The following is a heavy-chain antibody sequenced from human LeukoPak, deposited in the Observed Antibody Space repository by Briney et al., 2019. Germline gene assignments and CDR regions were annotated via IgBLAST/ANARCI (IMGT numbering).Heavy chain of an antibody. V-gene: IGHV1-2*02. CDR1: GYTFTSYG. CDR2: INPNSGGT. CDR3: ARDGGDYYDSSGPYFDL. Sequence: ASVKVSCKAFGYTFTSYGISWVRQAPGQGLEWMGWINPNSGGTNYAQKFQGRVTMTRDTSISTAYMELSRLRSDDTAVYYCARDGGDYYDSSGPYFDLWGRGTLVTVSS. J-gene: IGHJ2*01. D-gene: IGHD3-22*01.